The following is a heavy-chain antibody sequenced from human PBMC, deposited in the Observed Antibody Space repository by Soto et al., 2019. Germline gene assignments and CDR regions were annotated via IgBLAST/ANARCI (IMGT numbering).Heavy chain of an antibody. CDR3: ARPHYDSNTFYSFFDY. CDR1: GGSFSGYY. J-gene: IGHJ4*02. V-gene: IGHV4-34*12. Sequence: SETLSLTCAVYGGSFSGYYWSWIRQPPGKGLEWIGQIFHGGSTNYSPSLKSRVTISVDTSKNLFSLELSSVTAADTAVYYCARPHYDSNTFYSFFDYWGQGTLVTVSS. D-gene: IGHD3-22*01. CDR2: IFHGGST.